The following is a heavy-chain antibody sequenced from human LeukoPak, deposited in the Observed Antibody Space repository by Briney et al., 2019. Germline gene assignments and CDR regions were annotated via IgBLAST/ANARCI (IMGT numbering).Heavy chain of an antibody. D-gene: IGHD4-23*01. V-gene: IGHV3-21*01. CDR2: ISSSSSYI. Sequence: PGGSLRLSCAASGFPFSSYSMNWVRQAPGKGLEWVSSISSSSSYIYYADSVKGRFTISRDNAKNSLYLQMNSLRAEDTAVYYCARGSIGGNEGYFDYWGQGTLVTVSS. J-gene: IGHJ4*02. CDR3: ARGSIGGNEGYFDY. CDR1: GFPFSSYS.